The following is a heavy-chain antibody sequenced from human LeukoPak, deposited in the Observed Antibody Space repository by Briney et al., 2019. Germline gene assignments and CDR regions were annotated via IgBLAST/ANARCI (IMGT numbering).Heavy chain of an antibody. Sequence: GGSLRLSCAASGFTFSSYAMHWVRQAPGKGLEWEAVISYDGSNKYYADSVKGRFTISRDNSKNTLYLQMNSLRAEDTAVYYCARASYWVLDYWGQGTLVTVSS. CDR2: ISYDGSNK. V-gene: IGHV3-30*01. CDR3: ARASYWVLDY. J-gene: IGHJ4*02. D-gene: IGHD1-26*01. CDR1: GFTFSSYA.